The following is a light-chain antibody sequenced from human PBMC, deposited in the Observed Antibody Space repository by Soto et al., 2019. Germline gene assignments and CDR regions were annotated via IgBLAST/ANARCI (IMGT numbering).Light chain of an antibody. J-gene: IGKJ4*01. CDR3: QEYGSSLALT. V-gene: IGKV3-20*01. Sequence: IVLTQSPNTLSVSPGDRATLSCRASPGITSAFLAWYQQKPGQAPRLLIYGASTRATGIPDRFTGSGSGTDFPRTISRLEPEDVAVYYCQEYGSSLALTFGGGTKVEI. CDR2: GAS. CDR1: PGITSAF.